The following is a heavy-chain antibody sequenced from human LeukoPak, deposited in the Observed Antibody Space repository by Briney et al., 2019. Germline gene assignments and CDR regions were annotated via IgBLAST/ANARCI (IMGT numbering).Heavy chain of an antibody. J-gene: IGHJ4*02. V-gene: IGHV1-69*04. CDR2: IIPILGIA. CDR3: AYVVEVPAAIRYYFDY. D-gene: IGHD2-2*01. Sequence: SVKVSCKASGGTFSSYAISWVRQAPGQGLEWMGRIIPILGIANYAQKFQGRVTITADKSTSTAYMELSSLRSEDTAVYYCAYVVEVPAAIRYYFDYWGQGTLVTVSS. CDR1: GGTFSSYA.